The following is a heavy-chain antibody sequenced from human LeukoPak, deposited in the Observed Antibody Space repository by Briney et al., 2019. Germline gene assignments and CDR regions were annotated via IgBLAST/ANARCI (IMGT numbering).Heavy chain of an antibody. Sequence: GGSLRLSCAASGFTFSSYAMSWVRQVPGKGLEWVSAISGSGGSTYYADSVKGRFTISRDNSKNTLYLQMNSLRAEDTAVYYCARVEYSSSPPFDYWGQGTLVTVSP. J-gene: IGHJ4*02. CDR3: ARVEYSSSPPFDY. V-gene: IGHV3-23*01. D-gene: IGHD6-6*01. CDR1: GFTFSSYA. CDR2: ISGSGGST.